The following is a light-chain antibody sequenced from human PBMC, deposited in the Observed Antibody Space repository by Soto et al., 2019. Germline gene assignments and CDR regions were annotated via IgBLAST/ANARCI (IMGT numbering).Light chain of an antibody. CDR2: GAS. CDR3: QQYNDRPFT. J-gene: IGKJ3*01. V-gene: IGKV3-15*01. Sequence: EIVMTQSPATLSVSPGERATLSCRASQTVSSNLAWVQQKPGQAPRLLIYGASTRATGIPARFSGSGSGTEFTLTISILQSEDLAVYYCQQYNDRPFTFGPGTKVDIK. CDR1: QTVSSN.